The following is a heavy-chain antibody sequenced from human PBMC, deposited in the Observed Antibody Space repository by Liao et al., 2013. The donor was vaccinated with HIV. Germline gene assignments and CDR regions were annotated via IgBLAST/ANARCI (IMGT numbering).Heavy chain of an antibody. D-gene: IGHD5-18*01. V-gene: IGHV4-39*07. J-gene: IGHJ4*01. CDR1: GGSISSTSYY. CDR3: ASRGYSYGYYFDY. Sequence: QLQLQESGPGLVKPSETLSLTCTVSGGSISSTSYYWGCIRQPPGKGLEWIGSIYYSGSTYYNPSLKSRVTISVDTSKNQFSLKLSSVTAADTAVYYCASRGYSYGYYFDYWAEEPWSPSPQ. CDR2: IYYSGST.